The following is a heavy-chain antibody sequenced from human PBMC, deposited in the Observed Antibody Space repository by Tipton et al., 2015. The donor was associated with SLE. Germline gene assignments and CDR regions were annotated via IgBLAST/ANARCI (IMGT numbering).Heavy chain of an antibody. D-gene: IGHD5-12*01. CDR1: GGAIRDYY. CDR3: ASERNVDWAAFDY. V-gene: IGHV4-59*01. CDR2: IYYSGST. Sequence: TLSLTCTFSGGAIRDYYWNWIRQPPGKGLEWIGNIYYSGSTSYNPSLKSRVTISIDTTKNHFSLKLSSVTAADTAMYYCASERNVDWAAFDYWGQGILVTVSS. J-gene: IGHJ4*02.